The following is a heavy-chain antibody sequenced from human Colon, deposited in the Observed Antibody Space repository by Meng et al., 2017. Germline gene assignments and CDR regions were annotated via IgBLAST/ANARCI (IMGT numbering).Heavy chain of an antibody. Sequence: GSLRLSCAASGFTFSSYAMSWVRQAPGKGLEWVSAISGSGGSTYYADSVKGRFTISRDNSKNTLYLQMNSLRAEDTAVYYCAKQNYYDSSGYKVPDAFDIWGQGTMVTVSS. CDR1: GFTFSSYA. D-gene: IGHD3-22*01. CDR3: AKQNYYDSSGYKVPDAFDI. CDR2: ISGSGGST. V-gene: IGHV3-23*01. J-gene: IGHJ3*02.